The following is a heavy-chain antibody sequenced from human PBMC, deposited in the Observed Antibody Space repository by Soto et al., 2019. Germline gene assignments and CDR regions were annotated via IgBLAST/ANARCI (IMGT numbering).Heavy chain of an antibody. CDR2: IFWDDDT. V-gene: IGHV2-5*02. D-gene: IGHD1-1*01. Sequence: QITLKESGPPLVEPTQTLTLTCTFSGFSVTTDGVGVGWIRQPPGKALEWLALIFWDDDTRYSPSLKNRLTITRDTSKHQVVLTITNMDPLDTATYYCVHRPGREQFDYWGQGTLVTV. CDR1: GFSVTTDGVG. CDR3: VHRPGREQFDY. J-gene: IGHJ4*02.